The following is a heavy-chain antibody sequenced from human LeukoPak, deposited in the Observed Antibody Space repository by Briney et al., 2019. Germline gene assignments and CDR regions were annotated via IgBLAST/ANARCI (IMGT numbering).Heavy chain of an antibody. CDR1: GGSISSYY. D-gene: IGHD4-11*01. CDR2: IYYSGST. J-gene: IGHJ4*02. Sequence: SETLSLTCTVSGGSISSYYWSWIRQPPGKGLEWIGYIYYSGSTNYNPSLKSRVTISVDTSKNQFYLKLSSVTAADTAVYYCARDPTRSGLDYWGQGTLVTVSS. CDR3: ARDPTRSGLDY. V-gene: IGHV4-59*01.